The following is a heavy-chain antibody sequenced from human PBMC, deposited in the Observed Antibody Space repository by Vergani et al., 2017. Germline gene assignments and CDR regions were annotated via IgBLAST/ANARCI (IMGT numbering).Heavy chain of an antibody. CDR1: GFTVSSNY. CDR2: IYSGGST. D-gene: IGHD1-26*01. CDR3: ARGLRELLWSSYYFDY. V-gene: IGHV3-53*02. Sequence: EVQLVETGGGFIQPGGSLRLSCAASGFTVSSNYMSWVRQAPGKGLEWVSVIYSGGSTYYADSVKGRFTISRDNSKNTLYLQMNSLRAEDTAVYYCARGLRELLWSSYYFDYWGQGTLVTVSS. J-gene: IGHJ4*02.